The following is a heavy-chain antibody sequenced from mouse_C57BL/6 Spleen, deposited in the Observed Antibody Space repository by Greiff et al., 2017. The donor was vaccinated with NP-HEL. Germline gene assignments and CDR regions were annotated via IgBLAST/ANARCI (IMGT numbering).Heavy chain of an antibody. V-gene: IGHV5-16*01. D-gene: IGHD1-1*02. CDR2: INYDGSST. Sequence: EVKLVESEGGLVQPGSSMKLSCTASGFTFSDYYMAWVRQVPEKGLEWVANINYDGSSTYYLDSLKSRFIISRDNAKNILYLQMSSLKSEDTATYYCARDGGYYGFAYWGQGTLVTVSA. CDR3: ARDGGYYGFAY. J-gene: IGHJ3*01. CDR1: GFTFSDYY.